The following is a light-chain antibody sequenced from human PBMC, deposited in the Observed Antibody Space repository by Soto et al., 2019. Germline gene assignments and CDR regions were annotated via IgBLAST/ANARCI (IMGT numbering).Light chain of an antibody. CDR2: EVT. CDR3: SSYTSSTWV. V-gene: IGLV2-14*01. J-gene: IGLJ3*02. Sequence: QSVLTQPASVSGSPGQSITISCTGTSSDVGGSNSVSWYQQHPDKAPKLLIYEVTNRPSGVSNRFSGSKSGNTASLTISGLQAEDEADYYCSSYTSSTWVFGGGTQLTVL. CDR1: SSDVGGSNS.